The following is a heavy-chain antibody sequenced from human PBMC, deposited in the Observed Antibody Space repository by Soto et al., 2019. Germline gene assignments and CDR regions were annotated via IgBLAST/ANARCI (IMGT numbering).Heavy chain of an antibody. J-gene: IGHJ2*01. CDR1: GGSISSGGYY. CDR3: ARETDRIVVVPAAMHDWYFDL. CDR2: IYYSGST. Sequence: QVQLQESGPGLVKPSQTLSLTCTVSGGSISSGGYYWSWIRQHPGKGLEWIGYIYYSGSTYYNPSRERRVTISVDPSKNQFSLKLSSVTAADTAVYYCARETDRIVVVPAAMHDWYFDLWGRGTLVTVSS. D-gene: IGHD2-2*01. V-gene: IGHV4-31*03.